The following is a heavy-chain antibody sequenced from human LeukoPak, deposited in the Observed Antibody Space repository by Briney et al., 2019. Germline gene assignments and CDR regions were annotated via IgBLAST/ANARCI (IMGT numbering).Heavy chain of an antibody. Sequence: PGGSLRLSCAASGFTFSSYWMSWVRQAPGKGLEWVATIKQDGSEKYYVDSVKGRFTISRDNAKNSLYLQMNSLRAEDTAVYYCARDPVDENTGTFNYYYMDVWGKGTTVTVSS. J-gene: IGHJ6*03. CDR2: IKQDGSEK. V-gene: IGHV3-7*01. D-gene: IGHD2-8*02. CDR1: GFTFSSYW. CDR3: ARDPVDENTGTFNYYYMDV.